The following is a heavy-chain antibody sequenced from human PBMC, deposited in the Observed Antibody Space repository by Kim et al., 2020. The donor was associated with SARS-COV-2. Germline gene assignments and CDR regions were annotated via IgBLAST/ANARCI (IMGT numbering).Heavy chain of an antibody. CDR3: TTDGVVATMDNDAFDI. Sequence: GGSLRLSCAASGFTFSNAWMSWVRQAPGKGLEWVGRIKSKTGGGTTDYAAPVKGRFTISRDDSKNTLYLQMNSLKTEDTAVYYCTTDGVVATMDNDAFDIWGQGTMVTVSS. J-gene: IGHJ3*02. CDR2: IKSKTGGGTT. V-gene: IGHV3-15*01. CDR1: GFTFSNAW. D-gene: IGHD5-12*01.